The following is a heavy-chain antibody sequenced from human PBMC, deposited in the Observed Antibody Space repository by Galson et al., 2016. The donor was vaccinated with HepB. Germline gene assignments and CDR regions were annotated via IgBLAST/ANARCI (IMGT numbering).Heavy chain of an antibody. V-gene: IGHV3-74*01. CDR3: ARDYWDYRDSSGSQFDY. CDR1: GFTFSSYW. CDR2: INSDGSST. Sequence: SLRLSCAASGFTFSSYWMYWVRQAPGKGLMWVSRINSDGSSTNYADSVKGRFTISRDNAKNTLYLQMNSLRAEDTAVYYCARDYWDYRDSSGSQFDYWGQGILVTVSS. J-gene: IGHJ4*02. D-gene: IGHD3-22*01.